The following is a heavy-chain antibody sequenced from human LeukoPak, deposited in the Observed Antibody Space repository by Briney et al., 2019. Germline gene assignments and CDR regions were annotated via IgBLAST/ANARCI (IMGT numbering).Heavy chain of an antibody. CDR1: GGSFSGYY. CDR2: INHSGST. J-gene: IGHJ4*02. Sequence: SETLSLTCAVYGGSFSGYYWSWIRQPPGKGLEWIGEINHSGSTNYNPSLKSRVTISVDTSKNQFSLKLSSVTAADTAVYYCASFYDSGSYYYFDYWGQGTLVTISS. CDR3: ASFYDSGSYYYFDY. D-gene: IGHD1-26*01. V-gene: IGHV4-34*01.